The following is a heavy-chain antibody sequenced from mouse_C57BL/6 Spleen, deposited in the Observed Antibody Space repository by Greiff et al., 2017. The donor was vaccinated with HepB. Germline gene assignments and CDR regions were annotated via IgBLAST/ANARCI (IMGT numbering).Heavy chain of an antibody. J-gene: IGHJ4*01. CDR1: GFTFSDYY. CDR2: INYDGSST. Sequence: EVHLVESEGGLVQPGSSMKLSCTASGFTFSDYYMAWVRQVPEKGLEWVANINYDGSSTYYLDSLKSRFIISRDNAKNILYLQMSSLKSEDTATYYCARDGYGSSPYYYAMDYWGQGTSVTVSS. V-gene: IGHV5-16*01. CDR3: ARDGYGSSPYYYAMDY. D-gene: IGHD1-1*01.